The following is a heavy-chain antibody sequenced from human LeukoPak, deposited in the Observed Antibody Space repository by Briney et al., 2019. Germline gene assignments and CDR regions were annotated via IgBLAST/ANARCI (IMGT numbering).Heavy chain of an antibody. CDR1: GYTFTSYG. V-gene: IGHV1-2*02. CDR3: ARDVGEYCSSIDCYASDY. J-gene: IGHJ4*02. D-gene: IGHD2-2*01. Sequence: ASVKVSCKASGYTFTSYGISWVRQAPGQGLEWMGWINPSSGGTNYAQKFQGRVSMTRDTSISTVYMELSRLRSDDTAVYYCARDVGEYCSSIDCYASDYWGQGTLVTVSS. CDR2: INPSSGGT.